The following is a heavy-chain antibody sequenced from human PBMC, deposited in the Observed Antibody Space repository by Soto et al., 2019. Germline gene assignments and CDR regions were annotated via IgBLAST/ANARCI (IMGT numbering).Heavy chain of an antibody. CDR1: GFTFSSYG. J-gene: IGHJ6*02. CDR2: ISYDGSNK. Sequence: QVQLVESGGGVVQPGRSLRLSCAASGFTFSSYGMHWVRQAPGKGLEWVAVISYDGSNKYYADSVKGRVTISRDNSKNTLYLQMNSLRAEDTAVYYCAKDLTVWGSYRNGYYYGMDVWGQGTTVTVSS. D-gene: IGHD3-16*02. V-gene: IGHV3-30*18. CDR3: AKDLTVWGSYRNGYYYGMDV.